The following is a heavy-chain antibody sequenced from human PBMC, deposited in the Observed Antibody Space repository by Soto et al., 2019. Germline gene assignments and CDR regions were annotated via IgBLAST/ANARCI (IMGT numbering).Heavy chain of an antibody. D-gene: IGHD3-3*01. J-gene: IGHJ4*02. CDR1: GFTFSSYW. CDR2: IKQDGSEK. V-gene: IGHV3-7*01. Sequence: GGSLRLSCAASGFTFSSYWMSWVRQAPGKGLEWVANIKQDGSEKYYVDSVKGRFTISRDNAKNSLYLQMNSLRAEDTAVYYCARELQLRFLEWLLQPLGYWGQGTLVTVSS. CDR3: ARELQLRFLEWLLQPLGY.